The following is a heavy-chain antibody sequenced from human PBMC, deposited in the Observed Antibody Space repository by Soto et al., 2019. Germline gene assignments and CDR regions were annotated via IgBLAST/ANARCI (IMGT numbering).Heavy chain of an antibody. Sequence: SSETLSLTCTVSGGSISSSSYYWGWIRQPPGKGLEWIGSIYYSGSTYYNPSLKSRVTISVDTSKNQFSLKLSSVTAADTAVYYCARQRYDFWSGYYNGDAFDIWGQGTMVT. CDR1: GGSISSSSYY. CDR3: ARQRYDFWSGYYNGDAFDI. V-gene: IGHV4-39*01. D-gene: IGHD3-3*01. CDR2: IYYSGST. J-gene: IGHJ3*02.